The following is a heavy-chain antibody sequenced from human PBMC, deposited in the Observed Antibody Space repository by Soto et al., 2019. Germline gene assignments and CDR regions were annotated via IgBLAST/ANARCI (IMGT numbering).Heavy chain of an antibody. D-gene: IGHD1-26*01. Sequence: EVQLVESGGGLVQPGGSLRLSCAASEFIFSSYWMHWVRQAPGKGLVWVSRINSAESSRIYADSVKGRFTISRDNAKNTLYLQMNSLRAEDTAVYYCARGGYSGRSTGYYYYYGVDVWGQGTTVTVSS. CDR2: INSAESSR. J-gene: IGHJ6*02. V-gene: IGHV3-74*01. CDR1: EFIFSSYW. CDR3: ARGGYSGRSTGYYYYYGVDV.